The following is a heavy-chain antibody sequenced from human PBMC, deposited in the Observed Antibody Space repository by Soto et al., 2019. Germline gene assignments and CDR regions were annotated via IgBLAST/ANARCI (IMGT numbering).Heavy chain of an antibody. CDR3: AREDYDSGAFDI. CDR2: IWYDGSNK. V-gene: IGHV3-33*01. Sequence: QVQLVESGGGVVQPGRSLRLSCAASGFTFSDYGMNWVRQAPGKGLEWVTLIWYDGSNKYYADSVKGRYTISRDNSKNTLYLQMNSLRAEDTALYYCAREDYDSGAFDIWGQGTMVTVSS. J-gene: IGHJ3*02. D-gene: IGHD3-16*01. CDR1: GFTFSDYG.